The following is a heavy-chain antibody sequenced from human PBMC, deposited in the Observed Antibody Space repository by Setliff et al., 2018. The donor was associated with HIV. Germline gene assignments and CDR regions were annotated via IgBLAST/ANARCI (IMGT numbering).Heavy chain of an antibody. Sequence: GGSLRLSCATSGFPFEDYDMAWVRQVPGKGLEWVSSISSSSSYIYYADSVKGRFTISRDNAKNSLYLQMNSLRAEDTAVYYCATLPAAIVSSTYYFDYWGQGTLVTVSS. CDR2: ISSSSSYI. CDR3: ATLPAAIVSSTYYFDY. V-gene: IGHV3-21*06. CDR1: GFPFEDYD. J-gene: IGHJ4*02. D-gene: IGHD6-13*01.